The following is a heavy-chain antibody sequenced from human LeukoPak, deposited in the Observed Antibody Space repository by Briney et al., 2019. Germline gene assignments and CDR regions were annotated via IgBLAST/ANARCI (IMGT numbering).Heavy chain of an antibody. J-gene: IGHJ4*02. CDR2: IYSGGST. V-gene: IGHV3-53*01. CDR3: ASSFTEQAFDY. Sequence: GGSLRLSCAASGFTVSSNYMSWVRQAPGKGLEWVSVIYSGGSTYYADSVKGRFTISRDNSKNTLYLQMNSLRAEDTAVYYCASSFTEQAFDYWGQGTLVTVSS. CDR1: GFTVSSNY. D-gene: IGHD6-13*01.